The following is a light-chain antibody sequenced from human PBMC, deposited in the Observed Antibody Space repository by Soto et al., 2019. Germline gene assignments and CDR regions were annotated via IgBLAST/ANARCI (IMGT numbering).Light chain of an antibody. CDR1: QSVSNNY. CDR2: GAS. CDR3: QQYGSSPKT. Sequence: EIVLTQSPGTVSLSPGERATLSCRASQSVSNNYLAWYQQKPGQAPRLLIYGASNRATGIPDRFSGSGSGTDFTLTISRLEPEDSALYYCQQYGSSPKTFGQGTKVDIK. V-gene: IGKV3-20*01. J-gene: IGKJ1*01.